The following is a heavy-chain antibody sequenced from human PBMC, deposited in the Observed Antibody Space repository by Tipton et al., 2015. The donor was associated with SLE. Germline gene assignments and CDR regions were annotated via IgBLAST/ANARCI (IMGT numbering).Heavy chain of an antibody. CDR1: GGSISSDDYY. D-gene: IGHD3/OR15-3a*01. V-gene: IGHV4-30-2*06. Sequence: TLSLTCTVSGGSISSDDYYWTWIRQFPGKGLEWIGHSYRSGSANHNPSLKSRVTISEDRSEKQISLKLTSVTAADTAVYYCARYLDWKYTFVDYWGQGTLVTVSS. CDR3: ARYLDWKYTFVDY. J-gene: IGHJ4*02. CDR2: SYRSGSA.